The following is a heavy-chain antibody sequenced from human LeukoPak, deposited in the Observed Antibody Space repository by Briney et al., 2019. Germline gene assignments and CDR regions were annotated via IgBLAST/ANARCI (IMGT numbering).Heavy chain of an antibody. V-gene: IGHV3-11*03. J-gene: IGHJ4*02. CDR2: ISSSSSYT. CDR3: ASVSSGYYFDY. CDR1: GFTFSDYY. Sequence: PGGSLTHSRAASGFTFSDYYMSWIRQARGKGLEWIPYISSSSSYTNYADSVKGRFTVSRDNTKNSLYLQMNSVRAEDTAVDYCASVSSGYYFDYWGQGTLVTVSS. D-gene: IGHD3-22*01.